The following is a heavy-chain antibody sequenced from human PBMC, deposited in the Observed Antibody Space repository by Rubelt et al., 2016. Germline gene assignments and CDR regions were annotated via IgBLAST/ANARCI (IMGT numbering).Heavy chain of an antibody. J-gene: IGHJ4*02. D-gene: IGHD3/OR15-3a*01. V-gene: IGHV1-2*02. CDR3: ASGHTDH. CDR1: GYTFTGYL. Sequence: QVQLVQSGAEVKKPGASVKVSCKASGYTFTGYLLHWVRQAPGQGLEWMGWINPNSGGTNYAQKFQGRVTMTRETSITTAYMHLSDLKSNDTAVDYCASGHTDHWGQGTLVLVSS. CDR2: INPNSGGT.